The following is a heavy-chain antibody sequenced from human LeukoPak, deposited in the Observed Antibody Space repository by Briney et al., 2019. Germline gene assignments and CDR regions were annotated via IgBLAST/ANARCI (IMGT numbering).Heavy chain of an antibody. D-gene: IGHD6-13*01. CDR1: GYTLTELC. Sequence: SVKVSCKVSGYTLTELCMHWVRQAPGQGLEWMGRIIPILGIANYAQKFQGRVTITADKSTSTAYMELSSLRSEDTAVYYCATRRYRDSSSWYQAFDIWGQGTMVTVSS. CDR3: ATRRYRDSSSWYQAFDI. CDR2: IIPILGIA. V-gene: IGHV1-69*04. J-gene: IGHJ3*02.